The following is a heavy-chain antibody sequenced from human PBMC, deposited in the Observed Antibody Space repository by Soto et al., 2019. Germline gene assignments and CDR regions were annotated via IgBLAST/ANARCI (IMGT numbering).Heavy chain of an antibody. CDR1: GGTFSSYA. Sequence: GASVKVSCKASGGTFSSYAISWVRQAPGQGLEWMGGIIPIFGTANYAQKFQGRVTITADKSTSTAYMELSRLRSEDTAVYYCAREVAELTHYYDGMDVWGQGTTVTVSS. D-gene: IGHD1-7*01. CDR3: AREVAELTHYYDGMDV. V-gene: IGHV1-69*06. CDR2: IIPIFGTA. J-gene: IGHJ6*01.